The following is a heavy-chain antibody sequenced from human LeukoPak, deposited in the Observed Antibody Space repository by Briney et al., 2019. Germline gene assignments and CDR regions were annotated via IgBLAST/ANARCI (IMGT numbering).Heavy chain of an antibody. CDR1: GFTFSSYA. Sequence: LRLSCAASGFTFSSYAMSWVRQAPGKGLEWIGKIHDSGITNYNPSLKSRVTFSVDTSKKQFSLNLNSVTAADTAVYYCARGGYMSNWFEHWGQGTPVTVSS. CDR2: IHDSGIT. J-gene: IGHJ5*02. D-gene: IGHD5-12*01. CDR3: ARGGYMSNWFEH. V-gene: IGHV4-59*01.